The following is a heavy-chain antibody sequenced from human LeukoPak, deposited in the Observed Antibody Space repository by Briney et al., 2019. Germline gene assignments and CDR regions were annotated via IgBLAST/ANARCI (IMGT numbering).Heavy chain of an antibody. CDR3: ARSFDYVWGRD. V-gene: IGHV3-7*01. J-gene: IGHJ4*02. CDR2: MKPDGSEK. D-gene: IGHD3-16*01. CDR1: GFTVSNCW. Sequence: GGSLRLSCAASGFTVSNCWMSWVRQAPGKGLEWVANMKPDGSEKNYVDSVKGRFTISRDNAKNSLYLQMNSLRAEDTAVYYCARSFDYVWGRDWGQGTLVTVSS.